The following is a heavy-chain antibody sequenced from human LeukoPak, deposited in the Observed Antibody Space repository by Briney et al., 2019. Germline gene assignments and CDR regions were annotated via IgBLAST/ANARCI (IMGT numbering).Heavy chain of an antibody. Sequence: PGGSLRLSCAASGFTFSSYEMNWVRQAPGKGLEWVSYISSSGSTIYYADSVKGRFTISRDNAKNSLYLQMNSLRAEDTAVYYCARYPDDSSGRQDDAFDIWGQGTMVTVSS. J-gene: IGHJ3*02. D-gene: IGHD3-22*01. CDR2: ISSSGSTI. CDR1: GFTFSSYE. V-gene: IGHV3-48*03. CDR3: ARYPDDSSGRQDDAFDI.